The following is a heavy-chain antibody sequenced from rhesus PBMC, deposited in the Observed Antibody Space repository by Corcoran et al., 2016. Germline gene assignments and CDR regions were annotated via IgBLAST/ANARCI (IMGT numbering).Heavy chain of an antibody. CDR3: AKNTVLGIMYGLDS. J-gene: IGHJ6*01. Sequence: EVRLVESGGGLVQHGGSLRLPCAASGFTFSSYGMSWVRQAPGKGLGWVSYISNGGGSTDYADSVKGRFTISRDNSKNTLSLQMNSLRAEDTAVYYCAKNTVLGIMYGLDSWGQGVVVTVSS. D-gene: IGHD2-21*01. CDR2: ISNGGGST. CDR1: GFTFSSYG. V-gene: IGHV3S5*01.